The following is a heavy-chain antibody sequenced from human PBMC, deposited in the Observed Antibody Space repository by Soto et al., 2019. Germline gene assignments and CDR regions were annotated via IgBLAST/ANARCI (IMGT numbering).Heavy chain of an antibody. V-gene: IGHV4-31*03. D-gene: IGHD4-17*01. CDR1: GGSISSGGYY. CDR2: IYYSGST. J-gene: IGHJ3*02. CDR3: ARETLRNHHAFDI. Sequence: QVQLQESGPGLVKPSQTLSLTCTVSGGSISSGGYYWSWIRQHPGKGLEWIGYIYYSGSTYYNPSLKSRVTISVDTSKNQFSRKLSSVTAADTAVYYCARETLRNHHAFDIWGQGTMVTVSS.